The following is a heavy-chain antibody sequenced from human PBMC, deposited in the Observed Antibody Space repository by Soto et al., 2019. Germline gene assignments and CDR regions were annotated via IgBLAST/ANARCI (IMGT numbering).Heavy chain of an antibody. D-gene: IGHD5-12*01. J-gene: IGHJ5*02. CDR3: ARDLSGYSGYDLGWFDP. CDR2: IYYSGST. V-gene: IGHV4-59*01. Sequence: PSETLSLTCTVSGGSISSYYWSWIRQPPGKGLEWIGYIYYSGSTNYNPSLKSRVTISVDTSKNQFSLKLSSVTAADTAVYYCARDLSGYSGYDLGWFDPWGQGTLVTVSS. CDR1: GGSISSYY.